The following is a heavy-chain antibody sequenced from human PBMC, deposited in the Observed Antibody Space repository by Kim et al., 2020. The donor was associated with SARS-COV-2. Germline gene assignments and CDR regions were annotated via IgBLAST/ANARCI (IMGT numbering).Heavy chain of an antibody. CDR3: AKVPHGFASGTYYGLSPDYYGVDV. J-gene: IGHJ6*02. V-gene: IGHV3-30*18. D-gene: IGHD3-10*01. Sequence: GGSLRLSCAVSGFTFSHYGMHWVRQAPGKGLEWVAFISHHDNTKTYADSVKGRFTISRDDSKNTLFLQMNSLRIEDTAVYYCAKVPHGFASGTYYGLSPDYYGVDVWGQGTTVTVSS. CDR1: GFTFSHYG. CDR2: ISHHDNTK.